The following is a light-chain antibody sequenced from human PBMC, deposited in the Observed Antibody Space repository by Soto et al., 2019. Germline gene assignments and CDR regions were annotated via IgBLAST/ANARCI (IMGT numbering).Light chain of an antibody. CDR2: DAS. Sequence: EIVLTQSPTTLSLFPSQRATHSCRASQSVSSYLAWYQQKPGQAPRLLIYDASNRATGIPARFSGSGSGTDFTLTISSLEPEDFAVYYCQQRSNWPLTFGQGTRLEIK. CDR3: QQRSNWPLT. V-gene: IGKV3-11*01. CDR1: QSVSSY. J-gene: IGKJ5*01.